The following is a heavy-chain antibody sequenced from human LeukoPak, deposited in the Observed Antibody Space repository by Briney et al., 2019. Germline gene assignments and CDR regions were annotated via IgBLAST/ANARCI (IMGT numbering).Heavy chain of an antibody. CDR2: IIPIFGTA. V-gene: IGHV1-2*02. CDR1: GYTFTSYG. D-gene: IGHD3-3*01. J-gene: IGHJ5*02. Sequence: ASVKVSCKASGYTFTSYGISWVRQAPGQGLEWMGGIIPIFGTANYAQKFQGRVTMTRDTSISTAYMELSRLRSDDTAVYYCARDQRRYYDFEGAFDPWGQGTLVTVSS. CDR3: ARDQRRYYDFEGAFDP.